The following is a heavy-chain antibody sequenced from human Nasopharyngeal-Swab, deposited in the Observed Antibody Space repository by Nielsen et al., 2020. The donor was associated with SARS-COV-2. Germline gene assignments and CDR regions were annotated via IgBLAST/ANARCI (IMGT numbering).Heavy chain of an antibody. Sequence: RQATGKGLEWIGSIYYSGSPYYNPSLKSRVTISVDTSKNQFSLKLSSVTAADTAVYYCARWKGIAAAWDYWGQGTLVTVSS. V-gene: IGHV4-39*01. CDR2: IYYSGSP. J-gene: IGHJ4*02. CDR3: ARWKGIAAAWDY. D-gene: IGHD6-13*01.